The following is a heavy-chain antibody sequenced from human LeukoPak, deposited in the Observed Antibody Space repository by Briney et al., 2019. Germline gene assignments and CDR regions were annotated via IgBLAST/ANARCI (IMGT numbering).Heavy chain of an antibody. CDR2: ISYSGST. CDR3: ARGPVPSPFDY. J-gene: IGHJ4*02. V-gene: IGHV4-39*07. Sequence: PSETLSLTCTVSGGSISSSSYYWDWIRQPPGKGLEWIGSISYSGSTYYNPSLKSRVTISVDTSKNQFSLKLSSVTAADTAVYYCARGPVPSPFDYWGQGTLVTVSS. CDR1: GGSISSSSYY.